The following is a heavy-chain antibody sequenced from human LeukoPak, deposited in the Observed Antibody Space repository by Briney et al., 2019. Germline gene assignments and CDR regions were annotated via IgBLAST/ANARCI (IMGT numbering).Heavy chain of an antibody. J-gene: IGHJ5*02. D-gene: IGHD3-22*01. Sequence: GESLKISCQASGYTFTDYWIGWVRQVPGKGLEWMGIIYPDDSDTRYSPSFQGQVTISVDKSISTAYLQWSSLQASDTAIYYCARQYDGSSSYYHNWFDPWGQGTLVTVSS. CDR3: ARQYDGSSSYYHNWFDP. V-gene: IGHV5-51*01. CDR1: GYTFTDYW. CDR2: IYPDDSDT.